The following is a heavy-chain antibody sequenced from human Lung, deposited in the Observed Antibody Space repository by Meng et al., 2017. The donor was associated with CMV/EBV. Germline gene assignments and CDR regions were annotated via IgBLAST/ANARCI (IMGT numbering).Heavy chain of an antibody. V-gene: IGHV3-30*09. CDR2: ISYDRSDK. CDR1: GFTCSSYA. Sequence: SGFTCSSYAMHWVRQAPGKGLEWVAVISYDRSDKYYADSVKGRFAISRDNSKNTLYLQMNSLRAEDTAIYYCARDLASGFGELLGYWGQGTLVTVSS. CDR3: ARDLASGFGELLGY. D-gene: IGHD3-10*01. J-gene: IGHJ4*02.